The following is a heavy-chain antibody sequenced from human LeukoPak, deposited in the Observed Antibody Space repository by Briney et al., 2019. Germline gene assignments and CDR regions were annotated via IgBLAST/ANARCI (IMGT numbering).Heavy chain of an antibody. J-gene: IGHJ6*03. CDR1: GGSISSHY. Sequence: SETLSLTCTVSGGSISSHYWSWIRQPPGKGLEWIGYIYHSGSTNYNPSLKSRVTISVDTSKNQFSLKLSSVTAADAAGYYCAREQPSYYFWGYYHPNYYYYYMDVWGKGTTVTVSS. V-gene: IGHV4-59*11. CDR2: IYHSGST. D-gene: IGHD3-3*01. CDR3: AREQPSYYFWGYYHPNYYYYYMDV.